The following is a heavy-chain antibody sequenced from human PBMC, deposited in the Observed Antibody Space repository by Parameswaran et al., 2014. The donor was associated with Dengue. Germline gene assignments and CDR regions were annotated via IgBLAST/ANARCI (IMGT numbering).Heavy chain of an antibody. Sequence: WIRQPPGKGLEWVSYISSSSSYTKYADSGKGRFTISRDNAKNSLYLQMNSLRAEDTAVYYCARALSHYYDSSGYYYYYYYGMDVWGQGTTVTVSS. J-gene: IGHJ6*02. V-gene: IGHV3-11*05. CDR3: ARALSHYYDSSGYYYYYYYGMDV. D-gene: IGHD3-22*01. CDR2: ISSSSSYT.